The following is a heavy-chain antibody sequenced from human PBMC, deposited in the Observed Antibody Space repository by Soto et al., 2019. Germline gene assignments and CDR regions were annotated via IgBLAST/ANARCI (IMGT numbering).Heavy chain of an antibody. V-gene: IGHV3-23*01. CDR2: ISGGGGTT. Sequence: GGSLRLSCVASGFTFSNHAMSWVRQAPGKGLEWVSAISGGGGTTHYADSAEGRFTISRDNSKNTLYLQMNSLRAEDTAVYYCGWRPDSGWYDYWGQGTLVTVSS. CDR1: GFTFSNHA. D-gene: IGHD6-19*01. J-gene: IGHJ4*02. CDR3: GWRPDSGWYDY.